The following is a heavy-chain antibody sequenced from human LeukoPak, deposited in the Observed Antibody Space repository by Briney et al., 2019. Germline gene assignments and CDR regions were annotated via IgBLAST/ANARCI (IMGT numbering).Heavy chain of an antibody. J-gene: IGHJ5*02. V-gene: IGHV4-59*08. Sequence: SETLSLTCTVSGGSISSYYWSWVRQPPGKGLEWIGYIYYSGSTNYNPSLKSRVTISVDTSKNQFSLKLSSVTAADTAVYYCARQRLLWFGELLYNWFDPWGQGTLVTVS. CDR2: IYYSGST. CDR1: GGSISSYY. D-gene: IGHD3-10*01. CDR3: ARQRLLWFGELLYNWFDP.